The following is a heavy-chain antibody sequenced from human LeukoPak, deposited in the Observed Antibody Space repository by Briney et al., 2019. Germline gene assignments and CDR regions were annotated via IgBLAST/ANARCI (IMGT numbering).Heavy chain of an antibody. Sequence: PSETLSLTCTVSSYSISSGYYWGWIRQPPGKGLEWIGSIYHSGSTYYNPSLKSRVTISVDTSKNQFSLKLSSVTAADTAVYYCAKDRVEMATILFDYWGQGTLVTVSS. CDR1: SYSISSGYY. CDR2: IYHSGST. J-gene: IGHJ4*02. V-gene: IGHV4-38-2*02. D-gene: IGHD5-24*01. CDR3: AKDRVEMATILFDY.